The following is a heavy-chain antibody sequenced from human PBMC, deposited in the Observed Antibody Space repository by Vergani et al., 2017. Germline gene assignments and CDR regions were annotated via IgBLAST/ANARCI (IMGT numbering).Heavy chain of an antibody. V-gene: IGHV4-30-4*08. D-gene: IGHD1-26*01. J-gene: IGHJ4*02. Sequence: QVQLQESGPGLVKPSQTLSLTCTVSGGSISSGDYYWSWIRQPPGKGLEWIGYIYYSGSTYYNPSLKSRVTISVDTSKNQFSLTVSSVTAGDTAVYYCARDRGSGSYYDFDYWGQGTLVTVSS. CDR2: IYYSGST. CDR3: ARDRGSGSYYDFDY. CDR1: GGSISSGDYY.